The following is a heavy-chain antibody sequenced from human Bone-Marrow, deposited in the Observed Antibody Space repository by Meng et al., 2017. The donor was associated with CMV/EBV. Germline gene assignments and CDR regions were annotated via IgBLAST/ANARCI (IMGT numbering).Heavy chain of an antibody. CDR3: ARAGGTRGYFDY. D-gene: IGHD1-26*01. Sequence: GESLKISCAASGFTFSSYSMNWVRQAPGKGLVWVSRINSDGSSTSYADSVKGRFTISRDNAKNTLYLQMNSLRAEDTAVYYCARAGGTRGYFDYWGQGTLVTVSS. CDR1: GFTFSSYS. J-gene: IGHJ4*02. CDR2: INSDGSST. V-gene: IGHV3-74*01.